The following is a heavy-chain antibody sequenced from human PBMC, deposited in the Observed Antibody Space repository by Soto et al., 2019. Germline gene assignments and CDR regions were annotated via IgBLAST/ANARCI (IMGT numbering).Heavy chain of an antibody. J-gene: IGHJ6*02. CDR3: ARAGESTVSPYYYYGMDV. V-gene: IGHV4-59*01. CDR1: GGSISSYY. D-gene: IGHD4-17*01. CDR2: IYYSGST. Sequence: QVQLQESGPGLVKPSETLSLTCTVSGGSISSYYWSWIRQPPGKGLEWIGYIYYSGSTNYNPSLKSRVTISVDTSKNQFSLKLSSVTAADTAVYYCARAGESTVSPYYYYGMDVWGQGTTVTVSS.